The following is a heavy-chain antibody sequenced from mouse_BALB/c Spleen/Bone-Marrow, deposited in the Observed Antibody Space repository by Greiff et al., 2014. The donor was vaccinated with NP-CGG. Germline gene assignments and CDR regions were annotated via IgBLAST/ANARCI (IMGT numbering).Heavy chain of an antibody. J-gene: IGHJ3*01. CDR3: ERSATMIFAY. Sequence: QVQLQQSGAELAKPGASVKMSCKASGYTFTSYWMHWVKQRPGQGLEWIGYINPSTGYTEYNQKFKDKATLTADKSSSTACMQLSSLTSETSAVYDCERSATMIFAYWGQGTLVTVSA. CDR2: INPSTGYT. CDR1: GYTFTSYW. V-gene: IGHV1-7*01. D-gene: IGHD2-4*01.